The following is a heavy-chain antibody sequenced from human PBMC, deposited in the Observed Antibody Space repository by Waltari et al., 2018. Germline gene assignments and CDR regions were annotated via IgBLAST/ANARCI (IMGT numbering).Heavy chain of an antibody. CDR1: GFTFSSYW. CDR2: IKQDGSEK. J-gene: IGHJ4*02. CDR3: AREGTNYDFWSGYHNYYFDY. V-gene: IGHV3-7*01. Sequence: EVQLVESGGGLVQPGGSLRLSCAASGFTFSSYWMSWVRQAPGKGLEWVANIKQDGSEKDYGYSVKGRFTISRDNAKNSLYLQMNSLRAEDTAVYYCAREGTNYDFWSGYHNYYFDYWGQGTLVTVSS. D-gene: IGHD3-3*01.